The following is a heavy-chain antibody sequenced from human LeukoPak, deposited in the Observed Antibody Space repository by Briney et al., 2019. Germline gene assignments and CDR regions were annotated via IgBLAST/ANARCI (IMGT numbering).Heavy chain of an antibody. J-gene: IGHJ4*02. CDR2: ISNSDSST. CDR1: AFTFSNYA. CDR3: ARVSGEQWLHYDDYFDY. V-gene: IGHV3-23*01. D-gene: IGHD6-19*01. Sequence: PGGSLRLSCAASAFTFSNYAMSWVRQAPGKGLEWVSTISNSDSSTYYADSVKGRFTISRDNSKNTLYLQMNSLRAEDTAVYYCARVSGEQWLHYDDYFDYWGQGTLVTVSS.